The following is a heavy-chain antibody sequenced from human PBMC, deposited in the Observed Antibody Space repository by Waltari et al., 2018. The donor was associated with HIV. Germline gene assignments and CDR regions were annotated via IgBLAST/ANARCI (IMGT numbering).Heavy chain of an antibody. CDR1: GLPFSGYG. CDR3: ARGSARLWDFDY. Sequence: EVQLVESGGGLVQPGGSLRLSCAASGLPFSGYGMIGVRQAPGKGLEWISYISSSSSTIYYADSVKGRFTVSRDNAKNSLYLQMNSLRDEDTAVYYCARGSARLWDFDYWGQGTLVTVSS. CDR2: ISSSSSTI. D-gene: IGHD7-27*01. V-gene: IGHV3-48*02. J-gene: IGHJ4*02.